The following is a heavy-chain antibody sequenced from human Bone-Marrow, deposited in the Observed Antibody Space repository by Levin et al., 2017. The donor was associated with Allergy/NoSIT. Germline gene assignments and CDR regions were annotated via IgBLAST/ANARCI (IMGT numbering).Heavy chain of an antibody. V-gene: IGHV4-39*01. CDR1: GGSISSSSYY. J-gene: IGHJ4*02. CDR2: IYYSGST. D-gene: IGHD6-6*01. Sequence: KASETLSLTCTVSGGSISSSSYYWGWIRQPPGTGLEWIGNIYYSGSTYYTPSLKSRVTISLDTSKNQFSLKLSSVTAADTAVYFCARGFSYHLAAPTFDYWGQGTLVTVSS. CDR3: ARGFSYHLAAPTFDY.